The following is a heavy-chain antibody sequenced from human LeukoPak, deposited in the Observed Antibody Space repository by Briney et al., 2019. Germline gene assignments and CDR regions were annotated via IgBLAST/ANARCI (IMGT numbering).Heavy chain of an antibody. Sequence: GGSLRLSCAASGFIFSSYRMNWVRQAPGKGLEWVSYISSSSTTIYYADSVKGRFTISRDNAKNSLYLQMNSLRDEDTAVYYCARPARDLYAFDIWGQGTMVTVSS. CDR3: ARPARDLYAFDI. CDR2: ISSSSTTI. CDR1: GFIFSSYR. V-gene: IGHV3-48*02. J-gene: IGHJ3*02.